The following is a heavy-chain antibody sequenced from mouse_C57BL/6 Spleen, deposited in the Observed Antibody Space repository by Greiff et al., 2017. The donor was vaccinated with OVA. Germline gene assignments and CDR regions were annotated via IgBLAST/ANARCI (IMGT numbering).Heavy chain of an antibody. J-gene: IGHJ2*01. D-gene: IGHD1-1*01. V-gene: IGHV2-2*01. CDR2: IWSGGST. CDR1: GFSLTSYG. CDR3: ARGGTTVVGPHYFDY. Sequence: VKLVESGPGLVQPSQSLSITCTVSGFSLTSYGVHWVRQSPGKGLEWLGVIWSGGSTDYNAAFISRLSISKDNSKSQVFFKMNSLQADDTAIYYCARGGTTVVGPHYFDYWGQGTTLTVSS.